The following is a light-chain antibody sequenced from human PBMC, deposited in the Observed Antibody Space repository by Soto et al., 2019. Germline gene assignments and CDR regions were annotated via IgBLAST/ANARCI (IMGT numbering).Light chain of an antibody. V-gene: IGKV1-33*01. J-gene: IGKJ4*01. CDR1: QDISNY. CDR3: QQYDNLPLT. Sequence: DIQMTQSPSSLSASVGDRVPITCQASQDISNYLNWYQQKPGKASKLLIYDASNLETGVPSRFSGSGSRTDFTFTIRSLQPEDIASYYCQQYDNLPLTFGGATKVEIK. CDR2: DAS.